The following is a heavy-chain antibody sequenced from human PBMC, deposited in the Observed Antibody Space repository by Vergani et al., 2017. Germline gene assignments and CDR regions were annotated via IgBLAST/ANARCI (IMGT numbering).Heavy chain of an antibody. CDR1: GGTFSSSA. Sequence: VQLVQSGAGVKKPGSSVKVSCKASGGTFSSSAISWVRQAPGQGLEWMGRIIPIFGTANYAQKFQGRVTITAEESTSTAYMELSSLRSEDTAVYYCAFTIVRGVIHGYFDYWGQGTLVTVSS. CDR3: AFTIVRGVIHGYFDY. D-gene: IGHD3-10*01. V-gene: IGHV1-69*13. J-gene: IGHJ4*02. CDR2: IIPIFGTA.